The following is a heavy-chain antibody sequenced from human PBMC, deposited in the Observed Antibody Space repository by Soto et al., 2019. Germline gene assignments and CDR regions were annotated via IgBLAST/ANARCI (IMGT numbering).Heavy chain of an antibody. CDR1: GDSVSSNSAA. Sequence: PLQTLPLTYDISGDSVSSNSAAWNWIRLSPSRGLEWLARTYYRSRWYNDYAVSVRSRITVNPDTSKNQFSLQLTSVTPEDTAVYYCAGTTSHQWYYMDVWGKGTTVTVSS. CDR3: AGTTSHQWYYMDV. J-gene: IGHJ6*03. D-gene: IGHD1-7*01. V-gene: IGHV6-1*01. CDR2: TYYRSRWYN.